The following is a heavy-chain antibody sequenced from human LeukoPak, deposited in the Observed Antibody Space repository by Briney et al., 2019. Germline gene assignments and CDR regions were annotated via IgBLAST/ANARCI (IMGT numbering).Heavy chain of an antibody. Sequence: SETLSLTCTVSGGSISSGGYYWSWIRQHPGKGLEWIGYIYYSGSTYHNPSLKSRVTISVDTSKNQFSLKLSSVTAADTAVYYCARGEAYYYDSSGSEFLDYWGQGTLVTVSS. J-gene: IGHJ4*02. CDR2: IYYSGST. D-gene: IGHD3-22*01. CDR1: GGSISSGGYY. CDR3: ARGEAYYYDSSGSEFLDY. V-gene: IGHV4-31*03.